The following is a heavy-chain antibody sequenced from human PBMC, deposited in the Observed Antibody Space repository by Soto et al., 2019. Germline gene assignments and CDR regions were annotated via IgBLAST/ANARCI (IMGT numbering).Heavy chain of an antibody. D-gene: IGHD3-16*01. CDR1: GGSISSGDYY. J-gene: IGHJ5*02. CDR2: IYYSGST. CDR3: ASSLRWGGWFDP. Sequence: SETLSLTCTVSGGSISSGDYYWSWIRQPPGKGLEWIGYIYYSGSTYYNPSLKSRVTISVDTSKNQFSLKLSSVTAADTAVYYCASSLRWGGWFDPPGPVTLVTVSS. V-gene: IGHV4-30-4*01.